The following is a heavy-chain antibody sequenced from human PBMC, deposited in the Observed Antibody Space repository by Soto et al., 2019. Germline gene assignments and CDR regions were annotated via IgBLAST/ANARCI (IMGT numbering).Heavy chain of an antibody. CDR2: ISYDGSNK. CDR3: ARDIAVAENWFDP. D-gene: IGHD6-19*01. Sequence: QVQLVESGGGGVQPGRSLRLSCAASGFTFSSYAMHWVRQAPGKGLEWVAVISYDGSNKYYADSVKGRFTISRDNSKNTLYLQMNSLRAEDTAVYYCARDIAVAENWFDPWGQGTLVTVSS. V-gene: IGHV3-30-3*01. CDR1: GFTFSSYA. J-gene: IGHJ5*02.